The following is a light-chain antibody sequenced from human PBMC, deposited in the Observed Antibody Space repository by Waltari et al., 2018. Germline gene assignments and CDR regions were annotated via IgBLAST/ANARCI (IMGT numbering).Light chain of an antibody. J-gene: IGKJ2*01. Sequence: DIVMTQSPLSLPVTPGEPASISCRSSQSLLHSNGYNYLDWYLQKPGQSPQLLIYLGSSRASGVPDRFSGSGSGTDFTLKISRVEAEDVWVYYCMQALQTPRTFGQGTKLEI. CDR2: LGS. V-gene: IGKV2-28*01. CDR1: QSLLHSNGYNY. CDR3: MQALQTPRT.